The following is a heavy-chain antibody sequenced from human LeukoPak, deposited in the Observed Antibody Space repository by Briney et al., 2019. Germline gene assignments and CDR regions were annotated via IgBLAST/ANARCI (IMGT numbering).Heavy chain of an antibody. CDR2: IYHSGST. Sequence: SETLSLTCTVSGYSISSGYYWGWIRPPPGKGLGWIGSIYHSGSTYYNPSLKSRVTISVDTSKNQFSLKLSSVTAADTAVYYCARHIVVVVAATPVNWFDPWGQGTLVTVSS. D-gene: IGHD2-15*01. CDR1: GYSISSGYY. CDR3: ARHIVVVVAATPVNWFDP. J-gene: IGHJ5*02. V-gene: IGHV4-38-2*02.